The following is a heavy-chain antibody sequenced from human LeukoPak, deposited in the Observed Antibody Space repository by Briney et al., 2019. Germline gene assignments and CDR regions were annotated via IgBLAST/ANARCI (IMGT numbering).Heavy chain of an antibody. CDR1: GGSVNSSHW. CDR2: VFHSGIT. D-gene: IGHD6-19*01. J-gene: IGHJ4*02. CDR3: ARVKGSWWYLAFDF. Sequence: RPSETLSLACAVSGGSVNSSHWWSWVRQSPGEGLEWIGEVFHSGITNYSPSLQNRVTISVDKFKNLFSQKLTSVTAADTARYYCARVKGSWWYLAFDFWGQGTQVTVSS. V-gene: IGHV4-4*02.